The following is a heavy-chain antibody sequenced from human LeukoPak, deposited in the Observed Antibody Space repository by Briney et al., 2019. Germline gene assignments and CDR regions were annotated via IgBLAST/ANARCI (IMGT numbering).Heavy chain of an antibody. V-gene: IGHV3-33*06. J-gene: IGHJ4*02. D-gene: IGHD2-21*02. Sequence: GGSLRLSCAASGFTFSSYGMHWVRQAPGKGLEWVAVIWYDGSNKYYADSVKGRFTISRDNSKNTLYLQMNSLRAEYTAVYYCAKDGCGGDCYPYYFDYWGQGTLVTVSS. CDR1: GFTFSSYG. CDR3: AKDGCGGDCYPYYFDY. CDR2: IWYDGSNK.